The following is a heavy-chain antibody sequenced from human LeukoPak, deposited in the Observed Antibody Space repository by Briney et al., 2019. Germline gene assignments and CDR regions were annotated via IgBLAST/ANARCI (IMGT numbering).Heavy chain of an antibody. D-gene: IGHD3-3*01. CDR3: ATDPPTWSGAWFDP. Sequence: GASVKISCKVSGYTFTDYYMHWVQQAPGKGLEWMGLVDPEDGETIYAEKFQGRVTITPDTSTDTAYMELSSLRSEDTAVYYCATDPPTWSGAWFDPWGQGTLVTVSS. CDR1: GYTFTDYY. V-gene: IGHV1-69-2*01. CDR2: VDPEDGET. J-gene: IGHJ5*02.